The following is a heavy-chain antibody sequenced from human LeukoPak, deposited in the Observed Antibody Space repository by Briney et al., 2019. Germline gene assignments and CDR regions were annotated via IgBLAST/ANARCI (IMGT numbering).Heavy chain of an antibody. Sequence: ASVKVSCKASGYTFPGYYMHWVRQAPGQGLEWMGWINPDSGVTNYAQKFQGRVTLTRDTSISTAYMELSRLRSDDTAVYSCARALYGNYYFDYWGQGTLVTVSS. D-gene: IGHD2-2*02. V-gene: IGHV1-2*02. J-gene: IGHJ4*02. CDR2: INPDSGVT. CDR1: GYTFPGYY. CDR3: ARALYGNYYFDY.